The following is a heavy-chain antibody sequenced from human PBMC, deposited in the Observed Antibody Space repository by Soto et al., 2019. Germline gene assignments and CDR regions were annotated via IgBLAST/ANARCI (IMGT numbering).Heavy chain of an antibody. J-gene: IGHJ5*02. CDR3: AREAVPSGGWFDP. D-gene: IGHD2-15*01. CDR1: GGSISSYY. V-gene: IGHV4-59*01. CDR2: IYYSGST. Sequence: QVQLQESGPGLVKPSETLSLTCTVSGGSISSYYWSWIRQPPGKGLEWIGYIYYSGSTNYNPSLESRVTISVDTSKNQFSLKLSSVTAADTAVYYCAREAVPSGGWFDPWGQGTLVTVSS.